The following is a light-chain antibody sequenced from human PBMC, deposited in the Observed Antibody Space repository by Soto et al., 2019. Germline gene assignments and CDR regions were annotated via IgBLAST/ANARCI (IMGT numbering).Light chain of an antibody. CDR2: EVT. CDR1: SVDINY. CDR3: SSYAGRDIWV. V-gene: IGLV2-8*01. J-gene: IGLJ3*02. Sequence: QSALAQPPSASGSRGQSVTISCTGTSVDINYVSWFQQHPGKAPKLIICEVTKRPSGVPDRFSGSKSGNTGSLTVSGLQDDRGGGYYCSSYAGRDIWVFGGGTKLTVL.